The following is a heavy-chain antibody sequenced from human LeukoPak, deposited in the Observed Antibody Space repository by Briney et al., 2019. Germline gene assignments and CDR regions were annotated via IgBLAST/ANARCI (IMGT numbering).Heavy chain of an antibody. CDR1: GYSFTNYD. J-gene: IGHJ4*02. D-gene: IGHD5-12*01. V-gene: IGHV1-8*03. Sequence: GASVKVSCKASGYSFTNYDINWVRQATGQGLEWMGWMNPNSGITAYAQKFQGRVTITRNTSISTAYMELSSLRSEDTAVYYCARVKEWLRDFDYWGQGTLVTVSS. CDR2: MNPNSGIT. CDR3: ARVKEWLRDFDY.